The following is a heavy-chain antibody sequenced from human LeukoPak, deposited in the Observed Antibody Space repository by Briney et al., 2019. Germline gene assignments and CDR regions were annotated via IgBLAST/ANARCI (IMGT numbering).Heavy chain of an antibody. CDR3: ASQQLVPGNYYMDV. Sequence: GASVKVSCKVSGYTLTELSMHWVRQAPGKGLEWMGGFDPEDGETIYAQKFQGRVTMTEDTSTDTAYMELSSLRSEDTAVYYCASQQLVPGNYYMDVWGKGTTVTVSS. D-gene: IGHD6-13*01. CDR1: GYTLTELS. J-gene: IGHJ6*03. V-gene: IGHV1-24*01. CDR2: FDPEDGET.